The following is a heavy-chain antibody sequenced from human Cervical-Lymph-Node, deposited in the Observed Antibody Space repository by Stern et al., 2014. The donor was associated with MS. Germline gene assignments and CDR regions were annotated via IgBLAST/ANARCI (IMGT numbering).Heavy chain of an antibody. Sequence: QLVQSGAEVKKPGSSMNVPCKPSGGTLSSSYAITWMRQAPGQGLEWMGRIIPMLGLANYAQKFQDRVTITADTSTSTTYMELISLRSEDTAVYYCARGVVSNRAAATLHNLFDPWGQGTLVTVSS. J-gene: IGHJ5*02. CDR3: ARGVVSNRAAATLHNLFDP. D-gene: IGHD2-15*01. V-gene: IGHV1-69*09. CDR1: GGTLSSSYA. CDR2: IIPMLGLA.